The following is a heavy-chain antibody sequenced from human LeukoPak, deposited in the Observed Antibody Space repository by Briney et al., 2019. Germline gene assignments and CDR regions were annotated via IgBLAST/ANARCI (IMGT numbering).Heavy chain of an antibody. V-gene: IGHV4-61*02. D-gene: IGHD3-16*01. Sequence: PSETLSLTCTVSGGSVSSGSYCWNWIRQPAGKGLEWIGRIYTSGSTNYNPSLKSRVTISVDTSKNQFSLKLSSVTAADTAVYYCARDLGRSEYYFDYWGQGTLVTVSS. J-gene: IGHJ4*02. CDR1: GGSVSSGSYC. CDR2: IYTSGST. CDR3: ARDLGRSEYYFDY.